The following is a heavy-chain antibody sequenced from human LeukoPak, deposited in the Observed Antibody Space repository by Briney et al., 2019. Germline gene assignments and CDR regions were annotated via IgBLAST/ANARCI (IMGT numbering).Heavy chain of an antibody. J-gene: IGHJ4*02. D-gene: IGHD2-21*01. CDR3: ALDFQFRAH. CDR1: GFTFSSYW. Sequence: GGSLRLSCAASGFTFSSYWIHWVRQAPGKGLVWVSGINTDGRTTVYADSVKGRFTISRDNAKNTLYLQMNSLRGEDTAVYYCALDFQFRAHWGQGTLVTVSS. V-gene: IGHV3-74*01. CDR2: INTDGRTT.